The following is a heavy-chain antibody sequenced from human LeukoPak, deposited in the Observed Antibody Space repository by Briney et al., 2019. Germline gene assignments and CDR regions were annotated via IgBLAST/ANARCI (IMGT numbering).Heavy chain of an antibody. D-gene: IGHD7-27*01. CDR1: GGSFSGYY. J-gene: IGHJ4*02. CDR3: ARLTLTGSLN. CDR2: INHSGST. Sequence: SETLSLTCAVYGGSFSGYYWSWIRQPPGKGLEWIGEINHSGSTNYNPSLKSRVTISVDTSKNQFSLKLSSVTASDTAVYYCARLTLTGSLNWGQGTLVTVSS. V-gene: IGHV4-34*01.